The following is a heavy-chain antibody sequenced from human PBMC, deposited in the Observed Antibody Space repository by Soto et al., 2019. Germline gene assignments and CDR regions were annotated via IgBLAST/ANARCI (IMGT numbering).Heavy chain of an antibody. Sequence: QVQLQESGPGLVKPSETLSLTCTVSGGSISGYYWSWIRQPPGKGLEWIGYIYYSGSTNYNPSLKSRVTISVDTPKHQFSLKLSSVTAADTAVYYCARDPIGYGGWFDPWGQGTLVIVSS. CDR3: ARDPIGYGGWFDP. CDR1: GGSISGYY. CDR2: IYYSGST. D-gene: IGHD5-12*01. V-gene: IGHV4-59*01. J-gene: IGHJ5*02.